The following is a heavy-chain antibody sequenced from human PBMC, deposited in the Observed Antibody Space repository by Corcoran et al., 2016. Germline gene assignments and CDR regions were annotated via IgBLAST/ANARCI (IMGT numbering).Heavy chain of an antibody. CDR1: GYSFTSYW. D-gene: IGHD1-26*01. V-gene: IGHV5-51*01. CDR2: IYPGDSDT. Sequence: EVQLVQSGAEVKKPGESLKISCKGSGYSFTSYWIGWVRQMPGKGLEWMGIIYPGDSDTRYSPSFQGQVTISADKSISTAYLQWSSLKASDTVRYYCARQGGSVGAKLFGHYSGMDVWGQGTTVTVSS. CDR3: ARQGGSVGAKLFGHYSGMDV. J-gene: IGHJ6*02.